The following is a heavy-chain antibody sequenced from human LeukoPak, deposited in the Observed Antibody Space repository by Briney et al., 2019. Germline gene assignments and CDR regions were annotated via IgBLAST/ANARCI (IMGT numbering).Heavy chain of an antibody. CDR2: IYTSGGT. J-gene: IGHJ4*02. Sequence: SETLSLTCTVSGDSISSYYWSWIRQPPGKGLEWIGYIYTSGGTNYIPSLKGRVTISIDTSKNQFSLKLSSVSAADSAVYYCARLTRLSTSPDRYYLDYWGQGTLVTVSS. CDR1: GDSISSYY. V-gene: IGHV4-4*09. D-gene: IGHD6-6*01. CDR3: ARLTRLSTSPDRYYLDY.